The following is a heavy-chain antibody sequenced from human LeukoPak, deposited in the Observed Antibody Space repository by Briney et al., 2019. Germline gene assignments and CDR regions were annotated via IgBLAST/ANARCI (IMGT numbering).Heavy chain of an antibody. Sequence: SVKVSCKASGGTFSSYTISWVRQAPGQGLEWMGRIIPILGIANYAQKFQGRVTITADKSTSTAYMELSSLRSEDTAVYSCARADSSSWYGYFDYWGQGTLVTVSS. CDR2: IIPILGIA. D-gene: IGHD6-13*01. CDR1: GGTFSSYT. V-gene: IGHV1-69*02. J-gene: IGHJ4*02. CDR3: ARADSSSWYGYFDY.